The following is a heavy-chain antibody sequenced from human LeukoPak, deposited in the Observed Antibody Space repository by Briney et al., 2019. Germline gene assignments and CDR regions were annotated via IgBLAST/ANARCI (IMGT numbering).Heavy chain of an antibody. CDR3: AREIGY. J-gene: IGHJ4*02. Sequence: SQTLSLTCTVSGGSISSGSYYWSWIRQPAGKGLEWIGRIYTSGSTNYNPSLKSRVTISVDTSKNQFSLKLSSVTAADTAVYYCAREIGYWGQGTLVTVSS. D-gene: IGHD2/OR15-2a*01. CDR2: IYTSGST. V-gene: IGHV4-61*02. CDR1: GGSISSGSYY.